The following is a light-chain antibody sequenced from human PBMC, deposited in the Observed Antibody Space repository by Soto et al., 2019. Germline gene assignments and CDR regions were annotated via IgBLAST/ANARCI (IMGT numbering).Light chain of an antibody. J-gene: IGLJ2*01. V-gene: IGLV2-14*01. Sequence: QSALTQPASVSGSPGQSIAISCTGSSSDVGSYNYVSWYQQHPGKAPKLMIYDVKNRPSGVSDRSSGSKSANTASLTISGLQAEDESDYYCSSYSSGSTLVFGGGTKLTVL. CDR2: DVK. CDR1: SSDVGSYNY. CDR3: SSYSSGSTLV.